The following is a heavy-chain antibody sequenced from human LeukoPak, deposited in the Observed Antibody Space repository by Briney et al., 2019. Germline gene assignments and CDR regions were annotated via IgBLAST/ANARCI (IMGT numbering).Heavy chain of an antibody. V-gene: IGHV3-11*04. CDR3: ARYTFGGYGYGYVLDY. Sequence: GGSLRLSCAASGFTFSDYYMNWIRQAPGKGLEWVLYISNGGSTIYYADSVKGRFTISRDNAKNSLYLQMNSLRAEDTAVYYCARYTFGGYGYGYVLDYWGQGTLVTVSS. CDR2: ISNGGSTI. CDR1: GFTFSDYY. D-gene: IGHD5-18*01. J-gene: IGHJ4*02.